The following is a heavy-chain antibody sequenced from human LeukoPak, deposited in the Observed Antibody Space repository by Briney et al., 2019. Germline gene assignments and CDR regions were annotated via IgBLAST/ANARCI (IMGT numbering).Heavy chain of an antibody. D-gene: IGHD2-15*01. Sequence: GGSLRLSCAASGFSFSTYAMNWIRQTPGKGLEWVSYITNTGGTTYSADSVKGRFTISRDNAKNSLYLQMNSLRDEDTAIYYCARALGYCSGGTCHRHFDYWGQGTLVTVSS. CDR1: GFSFSTYA. CDR3: ARALGYCSGGTCHRHFDY. J-gene: IGHJ4*02. CDR2: ITNTGGTT. V-gene: IGHV3-48*02.